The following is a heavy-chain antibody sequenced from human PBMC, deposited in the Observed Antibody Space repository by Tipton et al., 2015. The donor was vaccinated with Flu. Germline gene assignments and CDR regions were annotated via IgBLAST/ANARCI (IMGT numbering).Heavy chain of an antibody. Sequence: GSLRLSCAASGFAVSSNYMSWVRQAPGKGLEWLSSIHSDGNTRYADSVKGRFTISRDNSQNTLYLQIGSLRAEDTAVYFCAREGWALSGNTWNWGGRTDWGQGTPVTVSS. J-gene: IGHJ4*02. V-gene: IGHV3-53*01. D-gene: IGHD1-20*01. CDR1: GFAVSSNY. CDR2: IHSDGNT. CDR3: AREGWALSGNTWNWGGRTD.